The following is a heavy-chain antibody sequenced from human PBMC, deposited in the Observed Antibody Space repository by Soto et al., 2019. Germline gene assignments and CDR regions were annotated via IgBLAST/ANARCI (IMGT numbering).Heavy chain of an antibody. Sequence: SETLSLTCTVSGGSISTYYWNWIRQPAGKRLEWLGRIYTSGYTKYNPSLKSRVTMSLDTSKRQFSLKLSSVTAADTAVYYCARETVAGTDNGFDPWGQGILVTVSS. J-gene: IGHJ5*02. CDR2: IYTSGYT. CDR1: GGSISTYY. D-gene: IGHD6-19*01. V-gene: IGHV4-4*07. CDR3: ARETVAGTDNGFDP.